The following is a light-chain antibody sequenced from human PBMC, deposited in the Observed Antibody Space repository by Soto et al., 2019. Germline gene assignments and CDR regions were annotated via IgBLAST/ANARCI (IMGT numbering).Light chain of an antibody. CDR2: GAS. Sequence: EMVLTQSPGTLSLSPGERATLSCRASQTVTSNRLAWYQQKPGQAPRLLIYGASRRATGIPDRFSGSGSGTDFPLTISRLEPEDFAVYYCQQYVSLPSGFAFGPGTTLDTK. CDR3: QQYVSLPSGFA. V-gene: IGKV3-20*01. CDR1: QTVTSNR. J-gene: IGKJ3*01.